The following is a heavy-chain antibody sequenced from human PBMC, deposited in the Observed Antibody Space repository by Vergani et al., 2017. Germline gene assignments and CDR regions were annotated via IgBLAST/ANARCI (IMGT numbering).Heavy chain of an antibody. CDR1: GFPLSTSGVG. D-gene: IGHD5-12*01. V-gene: IGHV2-5*02. J-gene: IGHJ4*02. Sequence: QITLKESGPTLVKPTQTLTLTCTFSGFPLSTSGVGVGWIRQPPGEALEWLSLIYWDDDKRYSPSLKSRLTITKDTSKNQVVLTMTNMDPVDTATYYCEHRRATLMTVDYWGQGTLVTVSS. CDR3: EHRRATLMTVDY. CDR2: IYWDDDK.